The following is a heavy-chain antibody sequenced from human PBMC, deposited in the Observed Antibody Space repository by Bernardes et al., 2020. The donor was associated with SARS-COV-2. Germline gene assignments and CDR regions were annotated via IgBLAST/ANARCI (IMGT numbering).Heavy chain of an antibody. CDR3: VRSAGMDV. Sequence: GGSLRLSCGASGFMFSRYWMSWVRQAPGKGLEWVANIKRDGSETYYVDSVKGRFTISRDNAKNLVFLQMNSLRAEDTAVFYCVRSAGMDVWGQGTMVTVSS. V-gene: IGHV3-7*03. CDR1: GFMFSRYW. CDR2: IKRDGSET. J-gene: IGHJ6*02.